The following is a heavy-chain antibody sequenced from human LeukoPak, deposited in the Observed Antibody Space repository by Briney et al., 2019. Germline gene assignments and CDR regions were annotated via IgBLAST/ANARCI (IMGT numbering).Heavy chain of an antibody. J-gene: IGHJ6*02. CDR3: ARNGVPYGMDV. Sequence: PGGSLRLSCAASGFTFSIYAMNWVRQAPGKGLEWVSVISGSGDITYYADSVKGRFTISRDNAQNTLYLQMNSLRAEDTAVYHCARNGVPYGMDVWGQGTTVTVSS. D-gene: IGHD2-8*01. CDR2: ISGSGDIT. V-gene: IGHV3-23*01. CDR1: GFTFSIYA.